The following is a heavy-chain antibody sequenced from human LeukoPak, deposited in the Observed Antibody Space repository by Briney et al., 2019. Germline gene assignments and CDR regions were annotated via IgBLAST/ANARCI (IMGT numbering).Heavy chain of an antibody. D-gene: IGHD2-2*02. CDR3: AKDHCSSTSCYTFDY. Sequence: GGSLRLSCAASGFTFDDYAMHWVRQAPGKGLEWVSGISWNSGSIGYADSVKGRFTISRDNAKNSLYPQMNSLRAEDTALYYCAKDHCSSTSCYTFDYWGQGTLVTVSS. CDR1: GFTFDDYA. V-gene: IGHV3-9*01. J-gene: IGHJ4*02. CDR2: ISWNSGSI.